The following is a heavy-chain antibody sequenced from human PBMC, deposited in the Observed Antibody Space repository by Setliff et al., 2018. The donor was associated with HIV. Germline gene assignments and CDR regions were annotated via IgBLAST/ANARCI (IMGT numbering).Heavy chain of an antibody. CDR3: ASQYYYDSSGYYY. J-gene: IGHJ4*02. CDR2: ISAYNGYT. D-gene: IGHD3-22*01. V-gene: IGHV1-18*01. CDR1: NYSFSSYG. Sequence: ASVKVSCKASNYSFSSYGISWVRQAPGQGLEWMGWISAYNGYTKYAQTLQDRVTMTTDTSTNTAYMELRSLRSDDTAVYYCASQYYYDSSGYYYWGQGTLVTVSS.